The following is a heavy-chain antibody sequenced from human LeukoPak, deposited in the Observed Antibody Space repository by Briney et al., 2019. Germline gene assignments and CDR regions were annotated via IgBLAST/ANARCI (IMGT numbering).Heavy chain of an antibody. CDR2: INPSGGST. CDR3: ARDRDGGSYFDAFDI. CDR1: GYTFTNYY. V-gene: IGHV1-46*01. J-gene: IGHJ3*02. D-gene: IGHD1-26*01. Sequence: ASVKVSCKASGYTFTNYYMHWVRQAPGQGFEWMGIINPSGGSTSYAQKFQGRVTMTRDTSTSTVYMELSSLRSEDTAVYYCARDRDGGSYFDAFDIWGQGSMVTVSS.